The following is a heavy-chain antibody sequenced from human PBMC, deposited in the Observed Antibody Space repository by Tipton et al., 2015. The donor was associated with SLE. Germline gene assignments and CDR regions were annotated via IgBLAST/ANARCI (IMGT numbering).Heavy chain of an antibody. Sequence: LRLSCAVYGESFNGYFWTWIRQPPGKGLEWIAEIIHSGVTNYNPSLKSRVTISVDTSKSQFSLKLTSVTAADTAVYYCARDSPTVAGTFDSWGQGTLVIVSA. CDR1: GESFNGYF. CDR3: ARDSPTVAGTFDS. V-gene: IGHV4-34*12. CDR2: IIHSGVT. J-gene: IGHJ4*02. D-gene: IGHD6-19*01.